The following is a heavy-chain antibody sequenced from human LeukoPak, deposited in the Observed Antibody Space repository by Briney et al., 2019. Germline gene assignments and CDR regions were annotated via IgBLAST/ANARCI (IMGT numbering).Heavy chain of an antibody. D-gene: IGHD3-22*01. CDR1: GGSISSYY. CDR3: ARDTYYYDTSAYVPFDY. Sequence: PSETLSLTCTVSGGSISSYYWSWIRQPPGKGLEWIGYFYNNGSTHYNPSLNSRVTISGDTSKNQFSLELSSVTSADTAVYYCARDTYYYDTSAYVPFDYWGQGTLVTVSS. CDR2: FYNNGST. V-gene: IGHV4-59*01. J-gene: IGHJ4*01.